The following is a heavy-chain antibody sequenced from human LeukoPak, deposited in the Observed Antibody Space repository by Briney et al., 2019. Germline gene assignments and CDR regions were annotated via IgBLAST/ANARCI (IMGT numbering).Heavy chain of an antibody. D-gene: IGHD3-3*01. V-gene: IGHV4-4*02. CDR1: GGSISSSNW. Sequence: SGTLSLTCAVSGGSISSSNWWSWVRPPPGKGLEWIGEIYHSGSTNYNPSLKSRVTISVDKSKNQFSLKLSSVTAADTAVFYCALSGSLGSYYYYGMDVWGQGTTVTVSS. CDR2: IYHSGST. J-gene: IGHJ6*02. CDR3: ALSGSLGSYYYYGMDV.